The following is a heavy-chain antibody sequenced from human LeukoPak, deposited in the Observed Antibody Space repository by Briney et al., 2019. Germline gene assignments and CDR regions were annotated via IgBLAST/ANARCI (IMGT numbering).Heavy chain of an antibody. Sequence: SETLSLTCAVYGGSFSGYYWSWIRQPPGKGLEWIGEINHSGSTNYNPSLKSRVTISVDTSKNQFSLKLSSVTAADTAVYYCARGFSYYYVNWGQGTLVTVSS. CDR3: ARGFSYYYVN. CDR2: INHSGST. CDR1: GGSFSGYY. V-gene: IGHV4-34*01. J-gene: IGHJ4*02.